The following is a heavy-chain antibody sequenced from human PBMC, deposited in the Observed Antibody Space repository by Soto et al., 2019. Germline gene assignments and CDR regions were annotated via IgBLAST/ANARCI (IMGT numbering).Heavy chain of an antibody. D-gene: IGHD3-3*01. V-gene: IGHV4-34*01. Sequence: XETLSLTCALYGGSFDGYYWSWIRQSPGKGLEWIGEIHHSGSTKYNPSLKSRVSLSVGTSTKQFSLKMTSMTAADRGVYYCARGVDSWSGYLFWGQGTPVTVSS. J-gene: IGHJ1*01. CDR2: IHHSGST. CDR1: GGSFDGYY. CDR3: ARGVDSWSGYLF.